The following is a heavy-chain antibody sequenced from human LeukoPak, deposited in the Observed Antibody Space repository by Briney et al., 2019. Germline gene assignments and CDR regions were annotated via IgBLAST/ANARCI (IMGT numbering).Heavy chain of an antibody. D-gene: IGHD3-9*01. J-gene: IGHJ5*02. CDR2: IYHTGAT. V-gene: IGHV4-38-2*02. CDR3: ARDMGLTISDNWFDP. Sequence: SETLSLTCADSGYSISSGYFWVWIRQPPGKGLEWIGSIYHTGATYYNPSLRSPVTISVDTSKNQFSLELNSVTAADTAVYYCARDMGLTISDNWFDPWGQGTLVTVSS. CDR1: GYSISSGYF.